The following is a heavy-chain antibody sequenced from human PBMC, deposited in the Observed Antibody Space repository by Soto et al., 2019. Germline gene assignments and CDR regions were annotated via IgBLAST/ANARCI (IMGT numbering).Heavy chain of an antibody. CDR2: INHSGST. V-gene: IGHV4-34*01. CDR3: ARGLPYNEYYYGSGKHRWFDP. D-gene: IGHD3-10*01. CDR1: GGSFSGYY. Sequence: PSETLSLTCAVYGGSFSGYYWSWIRQPPGKGLEWIGEINHSGSTNYDPSLKSRVTISVDTSKNQFSLKLSSVTAADTAVYYCARGLPYNEYYYGSGKHRWFDPWGQGTLVTVSS. J-gene: IGHJ5*02.